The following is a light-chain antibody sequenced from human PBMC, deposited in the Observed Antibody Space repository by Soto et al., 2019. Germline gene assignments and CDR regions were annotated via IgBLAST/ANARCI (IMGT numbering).Light chain of an antibody. CDR1: QSVLYSSNNKNN. J-gene: IGKJ1*01. V-gene: IGKV4-1*01. CDR3: QQYYSTPQT. CDR2: WAS. Sequence: DIVMTQSPDSLAVSLGERATINCKSSQSVLYSSNNKNNLAWYQQKPGQPPKLLIYWASTRESGVSDRFSGSGSGKDFTLTISSLQAEDVAVYYCQQYYSTPQTFGQGTKVEIK.